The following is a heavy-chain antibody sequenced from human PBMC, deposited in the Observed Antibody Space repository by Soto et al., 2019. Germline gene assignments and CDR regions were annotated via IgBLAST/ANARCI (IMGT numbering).Heavy chain of an antibody. CDR1: GFTFNDYY. D-gene: IGHD3-22*01. CDR2: ISDSGSSI. Sequence: GGSLRLSCVAYGFTFNDYYMTWVRQAPGKGLEWISHISDSGSSIYYADSVKGRFTISRDNAMNSLYLHMNKLRAEDTAVYYCARDTAFIASGLFNPWGQGTLVTVSS. J-gene: IGHJ5*02. CDR3: ARDTAFIASGLFNP. V-gene: IGHV3-11*01.